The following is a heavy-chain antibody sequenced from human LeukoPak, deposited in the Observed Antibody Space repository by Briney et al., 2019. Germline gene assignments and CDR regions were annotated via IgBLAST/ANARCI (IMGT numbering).Heavy chain of an antibody. CDR1: GFTFSNYW. CDR2: INRDGSTT. CDR3: ARGEGYSSSSFWFDP. V-gene: IGHV3-74*01. J-gene: IGHJ5*02. D-gene: IGHD6-6*01. Sequence: GGSLRLSCAASGFTFSNYWVHWVRQAPGKGLVWVSRINRDGSTTNYADSVKGRFTVSRDNAKNSLYLQMSSLRAEDTAVYYCARGEGYSSSSFWFDPWGQGTLVTVSS.